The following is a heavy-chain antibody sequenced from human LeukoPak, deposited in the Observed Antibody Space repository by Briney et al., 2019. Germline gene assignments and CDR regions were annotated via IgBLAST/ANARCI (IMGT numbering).Heavy chain of an antibody. CDR2: INPSGGTT. D-gene: IGHD4/OR15-4a*01. CDR1: GYTFTNYY. Sequence: ASVKVSCKASGYTFTNYYMHWVRQAPGQGLEWMGIINPSGGTTTYAQKFQGRVTITRDTSASTAYMELSSLRSEDTAVYYCARGMTILDYWGQGTLVTVSS. V-gene: IGHV1-46*01. J-gene: IGHJ4*02. CDR3: ARGMTILDY.